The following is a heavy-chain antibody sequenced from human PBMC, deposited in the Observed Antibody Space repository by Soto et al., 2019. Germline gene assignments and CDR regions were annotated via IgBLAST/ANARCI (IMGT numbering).Heavy chain of an antibody. CDR2: IYYSGST. Sequence: SETLSLTCTVSGVSISSGGYYWSWIRQHPGKGLEWIGYIYYSGSTYYNPSLKSRVTISVDTSKNQFSLKLSSVTAADTAVYYCARVPRSYYGSETNWFDPWGQRTLVTISA. J-gene: IGHJ5*02. V-gene: IGHV4-31*03. CDR1: GVSISSGGYY. CDR3: ARVPRSYYGSETNWFDP. D-gene: IGHD3-10*01.